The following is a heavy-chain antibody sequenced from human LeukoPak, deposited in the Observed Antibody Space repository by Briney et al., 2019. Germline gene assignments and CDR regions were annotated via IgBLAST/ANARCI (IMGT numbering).Heavy chain of an antibody. D-gene: IGHD1-1*01. V-gene: IGHV3-53*01. CDR2: IYSGGST. CDR3: ARGPAGYN. J-gene: IGHJ4*02. Sequence: GGSLRLSCAASGFTVSSNHMSRVRQAPGKGLEWVSVIYSGGSTDYADSVKGRFTISRGNLKNTLYLQMNSLRAEDTAVYYCARGPAGYNWGQGTLVTFSS. CDR1: GFTVSSNH.